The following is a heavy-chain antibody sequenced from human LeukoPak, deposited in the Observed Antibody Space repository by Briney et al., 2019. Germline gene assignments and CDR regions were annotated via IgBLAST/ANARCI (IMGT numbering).Heavy chain of an antibody. CDR2: IYCTGNT. D-gene: IGHD2-15*01. CDR1: GGSISNYY. Sequence: SETLSLTCTVSGGSISNYYWSWIRQPPGMGLEWIAYIYCTGNTRYNPSLKSRVTISVDPSKSQFSPNLSSVTAADTAVYYCARHAVGYCDGGSCLFYFDYWGQGTLVSVSS. V-gene: IGHV4-59*08. CDR3: ARHAVGYCDGGSCLFYFDY. J-gene: IGHJ4*02.